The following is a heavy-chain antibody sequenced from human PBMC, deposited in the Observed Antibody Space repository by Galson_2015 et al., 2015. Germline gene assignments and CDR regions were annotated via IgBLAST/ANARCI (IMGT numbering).Heavy chain of an antibody. J-gene: IGHJ4*02. CDR2: IYYSGST. CDR3: ARQLYSSGWYGDNFDY. D-gene: IGHD6-19*01. Sequence: ETLSLTCTVSGGSISSSSYYWGWIRQPPGKGLEWIGSIYYSGSTYYNPSLKSRVTISVDTSKNQFSLKLSSVTAADTAVYYCARQLYSSGWYGDNFDYWGQGTLVTVSS. CDR1: GGSISSSSYY. V-gene: IGHV4-39*01.